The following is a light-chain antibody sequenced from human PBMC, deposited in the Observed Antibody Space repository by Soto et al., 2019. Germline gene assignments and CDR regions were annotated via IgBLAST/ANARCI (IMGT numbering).Light chain of an antibody. CDR2: EVI. V-gene: IGLV2-18*02. J-gene: IGLJ2*01. CDR3: SSYTNTVTLV. CDR1: SSDVGSFNC. Sequence: QSALTQPPSVSGSPGQSVTISCAGTSSDVGSFNCVSWYQQPPGTAPKLMIYEVIYRPSGVPDRFAGSKSGNTASLTISGLQAEDEADYYFSSYTNTVTLVFGGGTKLTVL.